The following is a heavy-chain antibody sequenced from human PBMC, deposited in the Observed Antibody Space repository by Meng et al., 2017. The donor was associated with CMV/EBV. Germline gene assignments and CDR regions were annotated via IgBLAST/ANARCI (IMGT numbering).Heavy chain of an antibody. Sequence: CAASGFTFSDGWMRWVRQAPGKGLVWVSRIKNDGITTSDADSVKGRFTISRDNAKNTLYLQMNSLAAEDTAVYYCTRERRVGQSGLWGQGTLVTVSS. V-gene: IGHV3-74*01. CDR1: GFTFSDGW. CDR3: TRERRVGQSGL. CDR2: IKNDGITT. J-gene: IGHJ4*02. D-gene: IGHD3/OR15-3a*01.